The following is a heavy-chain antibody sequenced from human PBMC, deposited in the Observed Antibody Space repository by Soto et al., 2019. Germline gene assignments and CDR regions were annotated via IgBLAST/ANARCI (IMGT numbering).Heavy chain of an antibody. J-gene: IGHJ4*02. CDR1: GFIFANFA. D-gene: IGHD2-15*01. Sequence: PGGSLRLSCTASGFIFANFAMNWVRQAPGRGLEWVSSISGYGGDSAYADSVKGRFTISRDNSKNTLHLQMTTLRAEDTATYYCAKDQRGYNRPVDDWGQGTLVTVSS. CDR3: AKDQRGYNRPVDD. CDR2: ISGYGGDS. V-gene: IGHV3-23*01.